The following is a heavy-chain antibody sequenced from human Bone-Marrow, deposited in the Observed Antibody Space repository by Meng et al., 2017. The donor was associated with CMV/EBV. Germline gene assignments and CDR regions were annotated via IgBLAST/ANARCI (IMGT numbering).Heavy chain of an antibody. J-gene: IGHJ5*02. Sequence: SETLSLTCAVYGGSFSGYYWSWIRQPPGKGLEWIGEMNHSGSTSYNPSLKSRVTISVDTSKNQFSLKLSSVTAADTAVYYCARSEVIVSSTSWRAWWFDPWGQGTLVTVSS. V-gene: IGHV4-34*01. CDR1: GGSFSGYY. CDR2: MNHSGST. D-gene: IGHD2-2*01. CDR3: ARSEVIVSSTSWRAWWFDP.